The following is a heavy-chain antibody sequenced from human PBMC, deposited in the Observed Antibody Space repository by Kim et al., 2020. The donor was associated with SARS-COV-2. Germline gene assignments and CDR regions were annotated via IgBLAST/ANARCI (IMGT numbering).Heavy chain of an antibody. V-gene: IGHV3-66*01. J-gene: IGHJ4*02. CDR2: IYSGGST. CDR3: ASEVAGYSSSWYFY. CDR1: GFTVSSNY. Sequence: GGSLRLSCAASGFTVSSNYMSWVRQAPGKGLEWVSVIYSGGSTYYADSVKGRFTISRDNSKNTLYLQMNSLRAEDTAVYYCASEVAGYSSSWYFYWGQGTLVTVSS. D-gene: IGHD6-13*01.